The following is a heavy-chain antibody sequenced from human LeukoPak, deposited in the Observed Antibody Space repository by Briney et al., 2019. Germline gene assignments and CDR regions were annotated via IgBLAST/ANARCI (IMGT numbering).Heavy chain of an antibody. D-gene: IGHD6-6*01. J-gene: IGHJ4*02. Sequence: ASVKVSCKASGYTFTSYAMNRVRQAPGQGLEWMGWINTNTGNPTYAQGFTGRFVFSLDTSVSTAYLQIGSLKAEDTAVYYCASRYSSSSEASGYWGQGTLVTVSS. V-gene: IGHV7-4-1*01. CDR3: ASRYSSSSEASGY. CDR2: INTNTGNP. CDR1: GYTFTSYA.